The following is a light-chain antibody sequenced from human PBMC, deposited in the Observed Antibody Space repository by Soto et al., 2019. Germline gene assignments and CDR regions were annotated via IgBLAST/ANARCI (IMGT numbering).Light chain of an antibody. CDR1: QSVDKD. CDR3: QQYNNWPRT. V-gene: IGKV3-15*01. Sequence: EIVMTQSPATLSVSPGEGATLSCRPSQSVDKDLAWYQQKPGQAPRLLIYGASTRATGIPARFSGSGSGTEFTLTISSLQSEHFAVYYCQQYNNWPRTFGQGTKVDIK. CDR2: GAS. J-gene: IGKJ1*01.